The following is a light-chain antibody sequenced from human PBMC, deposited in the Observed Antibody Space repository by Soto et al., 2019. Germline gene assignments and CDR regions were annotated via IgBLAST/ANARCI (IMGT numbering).Light chain of an antibody. Sequence: IPLTPSPFSPFASVGDTVPITFPASPGISRSLAWYQQNPGRAPKLLIYAASTLYTGVPSRFSGSGYGTEFTLTISSLQPEDFATYYCQQVNSYPLTFGGGTQVEIK. J-gene: IGKJ4*01. CDR3: QQVNSYPLT. CDR2: AAS. V-gene: IGKV1-9*01. CDR1: PGISRS.